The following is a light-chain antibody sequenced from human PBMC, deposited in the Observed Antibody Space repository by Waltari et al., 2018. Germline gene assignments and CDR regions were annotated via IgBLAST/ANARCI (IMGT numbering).Light chain of an antibody. CDR1: QSGLYSPNKKNY. V-gene: IGKV4-1*01. CDR3: QQYYSTPFT. CDR2: WAS. Sequence: DIVMTQSPDSLAVSLGERATINCKSSQSGLYSPNKKNYLPWYQQKPGQPPKLLIYWASTRESGVPDRFSGSGSGTDFTLTISSLQAEDVAVYYCQQYYSTPFTFGPGTKVDIK. J-gene: IGKJ3*01.